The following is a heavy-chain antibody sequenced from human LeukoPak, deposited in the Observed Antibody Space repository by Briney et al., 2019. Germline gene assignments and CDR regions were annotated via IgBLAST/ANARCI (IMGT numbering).Heavy chain of an antibody. D-gene: IGHD1-26*01. J-gene: IGHJ4*02. V-gene: IGHV1-46*01. CDR2: INPSGGST. Sequence: GASVKVSCKASGYTFTSYYMHWVRQAPGQGLEWMGIINPSGGSTSYAQKFQGRVTMTRDTSTSTVYMELSSLRSEDTAVYYCARIPLKWELSPFNDYWGQGTLVTVSS. CDR1: GYTFTSYY. CDR3: ARIPLKWELSPFNDY.